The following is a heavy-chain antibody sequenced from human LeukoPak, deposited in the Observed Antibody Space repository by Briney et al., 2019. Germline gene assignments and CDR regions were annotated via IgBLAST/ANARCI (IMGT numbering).Heavy chain of an antibody. D-gene: IGHD3-3*01. J-gene: IGHJ3*02. CDR1: GYTFTSYG. V-gene: IGHV1-18*01. CDR3: ARIWSITIFVGHQRAGKAFDI. Sequence: GASVKVSCKASGYTFTSYGISWVRQAPGQGLEWMGWISAYNGNTNYAQKLQGRVTMTTDTSTSTAYMKLRSLRSDDTAVYYCARIWSITIFVGHQRAGKAFDIWGQGTMVTVSS. CDR2: ISAYNGNT.